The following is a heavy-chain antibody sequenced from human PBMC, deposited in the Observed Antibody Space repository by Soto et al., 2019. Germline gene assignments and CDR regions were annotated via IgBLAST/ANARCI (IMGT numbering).Heavy chain of an antibody. V-gene: IGHV1-18*01. CDR3: ARVVPGAEAWFGP. Sequence: ASVKVSCKTSGYTFSNYVITWVRQAPGQPLEWLGWSSLYSDGTNYAQKFQGRVSMTTDTYTTTAYMELRSLRSDDKAVYYCARVVPGAEAWFGPWGQGTLVTVSS. J-gene: IGHJ5*02. CDR1: GYTFSNYV. CDR2: SSLYSDGT. D-gene: IGHD2-2*01.